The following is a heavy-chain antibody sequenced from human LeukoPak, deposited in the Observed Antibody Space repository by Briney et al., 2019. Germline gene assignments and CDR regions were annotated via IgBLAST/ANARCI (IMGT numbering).Heavy chain of an antibody. CDR2: IIPSGGGT. D-gene: IGHD2-15*01. CDR1: GYTFSDYH. V-gene: IGHV1-46*01. Sequence: ASVKVSCKASGYTFSDYHIHWVRQAPGQGLEWMGRIIPSGGGTTYAQKFQGRVTITADESTSTAYMELSSLRSEDTAVYYCARAGVAALYYYYYMDVWGKGTTVTISS. J-gene: IGHJ6*03. CDR3: ARAGVAALYYYYYMDV.